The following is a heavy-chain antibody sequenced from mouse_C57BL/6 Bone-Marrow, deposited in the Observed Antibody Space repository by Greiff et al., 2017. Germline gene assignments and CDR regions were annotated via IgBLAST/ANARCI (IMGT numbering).Heavy chain of an antibody. Sequence: QVHVKQSGPELVKPGASVKISCKASGYAFSSSWMNWVKQRPGKGLEWIGRIYPGDGDTNYNGKFKGKATLTADKSSSTAYMQLSSLTSEDSAVYFCARREEQAGRVYAMDYWGQGTSVTVSS. CDR2: IYPGDGDT. CDR1: GYAFSSSW. CDR3: ARREEQAGRVYAMDY. D-gene: IGHD1-1*02. J-gene: IGHJ4*01. V-gene: IGHV1-82*01.